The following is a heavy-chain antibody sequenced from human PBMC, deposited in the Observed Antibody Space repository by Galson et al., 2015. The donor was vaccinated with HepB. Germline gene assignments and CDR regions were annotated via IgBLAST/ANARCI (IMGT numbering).Heavy chain of an antibody. CDR2: IQYDGKNE. Sequence: SLRLSCAASGFTFSSHGMHWVRQAPGKGLEWVAFIQYDGKNEYYADSVKGRFTISRDNSKNTLYLQLNSLRGEDTAVYYCAKELSMGVTGTSFYWGQGALVTVSS. D-gene: IGHD1-7*01. J-gene: IGHJ4*02. CDR1: GFTFSSHG. V-gene: IGHV3-30*02. CDR3: AKELSMGVTGTSFY.